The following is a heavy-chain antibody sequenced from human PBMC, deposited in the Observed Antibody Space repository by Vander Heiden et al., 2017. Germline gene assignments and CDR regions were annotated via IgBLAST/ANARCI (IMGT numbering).Heavy chain of an antibody. CDR2: IYYSGST. Sequence: QVQLQESGPGLVKPSETLSLTCTVSGGSIRRYYWSWIRQPPGKGLDWIGYIYYSGSTNYNPSLKSRVTISVDTSKNQFSLKLSSVTAADTAVYYCARDDSSGPAAFDIWGQGTMVTVSS. CDR3: ARDDSSGPAAFDI. V-gene: IGHV4-59*01. J-gene: IGHJ3*02. D-gene: IGHD3-22*01. CDR1: GGSIRRYY.